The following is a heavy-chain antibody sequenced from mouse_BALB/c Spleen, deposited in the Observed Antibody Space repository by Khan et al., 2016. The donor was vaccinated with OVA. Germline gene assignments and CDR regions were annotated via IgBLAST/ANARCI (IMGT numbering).Heavy chain of an antibody. D-gene: IGHD2-3*01. V-gene: IGHV1-77*01. CDR3: SRGDGYYVYFDY. CDR1: GYTFTYYV. Sequence: QVQLKQSGPELVKPGASVKMSCKASGYTFTYYVITWVKQRTGQGLEWIGDIYPGSDNAYYNERFKGKATLTADKSYNPTTMQLSRLTSEDYAVYYCSRGDGYYVYFDYWGQGTTLTVSS. CDR2: IYPGSDNA. J-gene: IGHJ2*01.